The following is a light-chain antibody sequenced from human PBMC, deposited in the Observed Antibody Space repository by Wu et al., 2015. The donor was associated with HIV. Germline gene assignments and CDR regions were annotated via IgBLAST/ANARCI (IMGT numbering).Light chain of an antibody. J-gene: IGKJ2*03. CDR3: QQYGSSMYS. V-gene: IGKV3-20*01. Sequence: EIVLTQSPGTLSLSIGERATLSCRASQSVSSNYLAWYQQKPGQAPRLVIYGASSRPAAIPDRFSGSGSGTDFTLTINKLEPEDFAMYYCQQYGSSMYSFGQGTNLEIK. CDR2: GAS. CDR1: QSVSSNY.